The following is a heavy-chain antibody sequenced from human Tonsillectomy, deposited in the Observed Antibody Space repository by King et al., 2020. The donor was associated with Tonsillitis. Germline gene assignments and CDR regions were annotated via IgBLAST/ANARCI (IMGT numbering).Heavy chain of an antibody. CDR2: IFSNDEK. D-gene: IGHD2-15*01. V-gene: IGHV2-26*01. CDR1: GFSLSNTRMG. J-gene: IGHJ5*02. Sequence: TLKESGPVLVKPTETLTLTCTVSGFSLSNTRMGVSWIRQPPGKALEWLAHIFSNDEKSYSTSLKSRLTISRDTSKSQVVLTMTNMDPVDTATYYCARIVASGYCSGGSCYPNWFDPWGQGTLVTVSS. CDR3: ARIVASGYCSGGSCYPNWFDP.